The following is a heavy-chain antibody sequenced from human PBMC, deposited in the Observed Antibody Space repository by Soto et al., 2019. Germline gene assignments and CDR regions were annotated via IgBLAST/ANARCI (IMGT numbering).Heavy chain of an antibody. J-gene: IGHJ4*02. Sequence: GGSLRLSCAASGFTFSDYYMSWIRQAPGKGLEWVSYISSSGSTIYYADSVKGRFTISRDNAKNSLYLQMNSLRAEDTAVYYCARDLSRAAMVKAFDYWGQGTLVTVSS. CDR1: GFTFSDYY. D-gene: IGHD5-18*01. V-gene: IGHV3-11*01. CDR3: ARDLSRAAMVKAFDY. CDR2: ISSSGSTI.